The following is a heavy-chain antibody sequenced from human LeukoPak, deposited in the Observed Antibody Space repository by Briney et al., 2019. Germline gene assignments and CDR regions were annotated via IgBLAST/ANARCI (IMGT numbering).Heavy chain of an antibody. V-gene: IGHV4-59*01. CDR3: ARDLKLDGSSGYYAFDI. Sequence: SETLSLTCTVSGGSITDYYWGWIRQPPGKGLEWIGYDYYSGSSNYNPSLKSRVTISVDTPKNQFSLKMSSVTAADTAVYYCARDLKLDGSSGYYAFDIWGQGTMVTVSS. D-gene: IGHD3-22*01. CDR2: DYYSGSS. CDR1: GGSITDYY. J-gene: IGHJ3*02.